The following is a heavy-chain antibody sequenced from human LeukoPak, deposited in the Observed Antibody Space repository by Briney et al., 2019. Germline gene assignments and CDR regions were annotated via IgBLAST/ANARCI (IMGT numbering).Heavy chain of an antibody. CDR2: ISSGSSSR. V-gene: IGHV3-48*01. D-gene: IGHD3-10*01. CDR1: GFTFNTFD. CDR3: AKDQSGYYGSGSYYNAQSFDY. J-gene: IGHJ4*02. Sequence: GGSLRLSCAASGFTFNTFDMTWVRQAPGKGLEWVSYISSGSSSRYYADSVKGRFTISRDNSKNTLYLQMNSLRAEDTAVYYCAKDQSGYYGSGSYYNAQSFDYWGQGTLVTVSS.